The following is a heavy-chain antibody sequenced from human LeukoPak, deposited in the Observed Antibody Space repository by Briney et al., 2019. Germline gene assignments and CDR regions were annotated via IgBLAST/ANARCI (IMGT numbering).Heavy chain of an antibody. CDR2: INPNSGGT. J-gene: IGHJ4*02. D-gene: IGHD3-16*01. CDR1: GYTFTGYY. CDR3: ARVSGNRGSARDY. Sequence: ASVKVSCKASGYTFTGYYMHWVRQAPGQGLEWMGRINPNSGGTNHAQKFQGRVTMTRDTSISTAYMELSRLRSDDTAVYYCARVSGNRGSARDYWGQGTLVTVSS. V-gene: IGHV1-2*06.